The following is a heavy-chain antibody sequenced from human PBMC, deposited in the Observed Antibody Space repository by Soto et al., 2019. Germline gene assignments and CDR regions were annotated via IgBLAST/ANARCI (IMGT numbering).Heavy chain of an antibody. Sequence: WASVKVSCKASGYTFTSYDINWVRQATGQGLEWMGWMNPNSGNTGYAQKFQGRATMTRNTSISTAYMELSSLRSEDTAVYYCARITYYDFWSGYYSAPENLFDPWGQGTLVTVSS. J-gene: IGHJ5*02. CDR3: ARITYYDFWSGYYSAPENLFDP. V-gene: IGHV1-8*01. D-gene: IGHD3-3*01. CDR1: GYTFTSYD. CDR2: MNPNSGNT.